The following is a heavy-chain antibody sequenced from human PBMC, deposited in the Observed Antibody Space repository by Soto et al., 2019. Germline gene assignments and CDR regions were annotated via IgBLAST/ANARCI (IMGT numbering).Heavy chain of an antibody. CDR3: ASVHYYDCSGRRRRGNAFDI. V-gene: IGHV4-4*02. CDR2: IYHSGST. Sequence: QVQLQESGPGLVKPSGTLSLTCAVSGGSISSSNWWSWVRQPPGKGQEWIGEIYHSGSTNYNPSLKSRVTISVDKSKNQFFLKLSSVTAADTAVYYCASVHYYDCSGRRRRGNAFDIWGQGTMVTVSS. D-gene: IGHD3-22*01. CDR1: GGSISSSNW. J-gene: IGHJ3*02.